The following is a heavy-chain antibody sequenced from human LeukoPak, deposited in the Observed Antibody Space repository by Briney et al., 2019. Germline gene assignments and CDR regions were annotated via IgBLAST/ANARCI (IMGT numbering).Heavy chain of an antibody. D-gene: IGHD4-17*01. J-gene: IGHJ4*02. CDR3: ARSSITVTHEIDH. Sequence: GASVKVSCKASGYTFTNYDIHWVRQAPGQGLEWMGLISPSGGGIIYAQRFQGRVTMTRDTSTSTVYMDLNSLRSEDTAVYYCARSSITVTHEIDHWGQGTLVTVSS. CDR2: ISPSGGGI. CDR1: GYTFTNYD. V-gene: IGHV1-46*01.